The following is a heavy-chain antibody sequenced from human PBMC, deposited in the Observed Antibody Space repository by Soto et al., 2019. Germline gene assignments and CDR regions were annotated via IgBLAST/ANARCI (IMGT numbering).Heavy chain of an antibody. CDR2: IIPVFDKA. Sequence: QVQLVQSGADVKKPGSSVKVSCKTSGGSFGSSAICWVRQAPAQGLEWMGEIIPVFDKANYAQNFQGRLTITADELTGTVFMELSSLRSEDTAVYFCARLRRDWGEAFDLWGLGTFVTVSS. CDR1: GGSFGSSA. D-gene: IGHD3-16*01. J-gene: IGHJ3*01. V-gene: IGHV1-69*01. CDR3: ARLRRDWGEAFDL.